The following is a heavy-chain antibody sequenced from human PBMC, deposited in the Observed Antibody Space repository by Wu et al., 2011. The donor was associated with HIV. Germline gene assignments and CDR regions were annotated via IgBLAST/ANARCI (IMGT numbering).Heavy chain of an antibody. J-gene: IGHJ5*02. Sequence: QVQLVQSGAEVKKPGASVKVSCKASGYTFTGYYMLWVRQAPGQGLEWMGWINPNSDGTNYAQKFQGRVTMTRDTSISTAYMELSRLRSDDTAVYYCARVTGDLGWFDPVGPGNPGHR. CDR3: ARVTGDLGWFDP. CDR1: GYTFTGYY. D-gene: IGHD7-27*01. V-gene: IGHV1-2*02. CDR2: INPNSDGT.